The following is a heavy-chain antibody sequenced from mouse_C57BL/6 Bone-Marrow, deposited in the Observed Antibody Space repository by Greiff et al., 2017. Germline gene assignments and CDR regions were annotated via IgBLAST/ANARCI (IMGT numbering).Heavy chain of an antibody. CDR1: GYTFTDYY. CDR2: FFPGSGST. Sequence: VKLQESGPELVKPGASVKISCKASGYTFTDYYINWVKQRPGQGLEWIGWFFPGSGSTNYNEKFKGKATLTVDKSSSTAYMLLSSLTSEDSAVYFCAREGTTVVGGYFDVWGTGTTVTGSS. D-gene: IGHD1-1*01. CDR3: AREGTTVVGGYFDV. J-gene: IGHJ1*03. V-gene: IGHV1-75*01.